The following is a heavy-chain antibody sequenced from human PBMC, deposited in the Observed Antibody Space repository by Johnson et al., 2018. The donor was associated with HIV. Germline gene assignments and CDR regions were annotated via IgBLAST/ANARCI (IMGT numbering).Heavy chain of an antibody. Sequence: QVQLVESGGGVVQPGGSLTLSCAASGFTFSNYAIHWVRQAPGKGLEYVSVIYWHGGSTCYADSVKGRFTISRDNAKNSLYLQMNSRRAEDTAMYDCYRAKDHSRSRNVSNDAFDIWGQGTMVTVSS. CDR3: YRAKDHSRSRNVSNDAFDI. V-gene: IGHV3-NL1*01. D-gene: IGHD6-13*01. CDR2: IYWHGGST. CDR1: GFTFSNYA. J-gene: IGHJ3*02.